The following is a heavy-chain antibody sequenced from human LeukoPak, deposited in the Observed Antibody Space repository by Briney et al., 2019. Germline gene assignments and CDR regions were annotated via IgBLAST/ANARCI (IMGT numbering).Heavy chain of an antibody. CDR1: GITFSGSA. CDR3: TRSLYYDSWSGYFGGEDFDY. Sequence: PGGSLRLSCAASGITFSGSAIHWVRQASGKGLEWVGRIRSKGNNYATTYGASVKGRFTFSRDDSKNTAYLQMNSLKTEDTAVYYCTRSLYYDSWSGYFGGEDFDYWGQGTLVTVSS. D-gene: IGHD3-3*01. CDR2: IRSKGNNYAT. J-gene: IGHJ4*02. V-gene: IGHV3-73*01.